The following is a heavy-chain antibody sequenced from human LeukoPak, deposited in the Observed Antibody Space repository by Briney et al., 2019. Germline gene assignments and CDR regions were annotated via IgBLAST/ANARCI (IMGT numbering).Heavy chain of an antibody. D-gene: IGHD6-19*01. CDR2: IYYSGST. J-gene: IGHJ4*02. CDR3: ARRPYTSGWYYYFDY. V-gene: IGHV4-39*01. Sequence: NPSETLSLTCTVSGGSISISSYYWGWIRQPPGKGLEWIGSIYYSGSTYYNPSLKSRVTISVDTSKNQFSLRLSSVTAADTAVYYCARRPYTSGWYYYFDYWGQGTLVTVSS. CDR1: GGSISISSYY.